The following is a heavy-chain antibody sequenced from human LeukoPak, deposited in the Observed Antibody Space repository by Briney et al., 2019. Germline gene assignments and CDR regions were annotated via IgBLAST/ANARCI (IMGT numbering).Heavy chain of an antibody. D-gene: IGHD1-26*01. CDR1: GYTFTSYF. CDR2: INPSGGST. J-gene: IGHJ4*02. CDR3: ARVNSGNYVDY. Sequence: ASVKVSCKASGYTFTSYFMHWVRQAPGQGLAWMGIINPSGGSTSYAQRFQARVTMTRDTSTSTVYMELSSLRSEDTAVNYCARVNSGNYVDYWGQGTLVTVSS. V-gene: IGHV1-46*01.